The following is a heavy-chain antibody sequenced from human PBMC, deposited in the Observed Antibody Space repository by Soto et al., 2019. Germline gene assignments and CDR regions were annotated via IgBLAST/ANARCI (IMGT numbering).Heavy chain of an antibody. Sequence: CATLSLTCTVSGSSISRYYWSWIRQPPGKGLEWIGYIYYSGSTNYNPPLKSRVTISVDTSKNQYSLKLSSVTAADTAVYYCARDSGYSYGYVPYYYYGMDVWGQGTTVTVSS. D-gene: IGHD5-18*01. CDR1: GSSISRYY. CDR3: ARDSGYSYGYVPYYYYGMDV. J-gene: IGHJ6*02. V-gene: IGHV4-59*01. CDR2: IYYSGST.